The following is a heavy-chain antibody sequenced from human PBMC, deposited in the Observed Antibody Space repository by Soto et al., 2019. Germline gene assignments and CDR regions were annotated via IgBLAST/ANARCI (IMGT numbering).Heavy chain of an antibody. CDR1: GFTFSSYA. D-gene: IGHD3-16*01. CDR3: AKDWPAAGHGGGGYYYYYYGMDV. CDR2: ISGSGGST. V-gene: IGHV3-23*01. Sequence: SLRLSCAASGFTFSSYAMSWVRQAPGKGLEWVSAISGSGGSTYYADSVKGRFTISRDNSKSTLYLQMNSLRAEDTAVYYCAKDWPAAGHGGGGYYYYYYGMDVWGQGTTVTVSS. J-gene: IGHJ6*02.